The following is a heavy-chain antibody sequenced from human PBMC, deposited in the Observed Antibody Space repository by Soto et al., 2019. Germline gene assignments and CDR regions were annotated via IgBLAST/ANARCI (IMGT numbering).Heavy chain of an antibody. CDR3: AKDQTHSGGWPLFDY. J-gene: IGHJ4*02. V-gene: IGHV3-30*18. Sequence: PGGSLRLSCAASGFTFSSYGMHWVRQAPGKGLEWVAVISYDGSNKYYADSVKGRFTISRDNSKNTLYLQMNSLRAEDTAVYYCAKDQTHSGGWPLFDYWGQGTLVTVSS. CDR1: GFTFSSYG. D-gene: IGHD6-19*01. CDR2: ISYDGSNK.